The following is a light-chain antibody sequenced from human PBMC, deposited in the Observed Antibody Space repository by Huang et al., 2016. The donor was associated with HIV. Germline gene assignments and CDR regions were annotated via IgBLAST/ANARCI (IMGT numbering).Light chain of an antibody. CDR2: GAA. J-gene: IGKJ4*01. CDR3: QQYNDWPPLT. CDR1: QGVRTN. Sequence: VMTQSPASLSASPGARVTLSCRASQGVRTNLAWYQQKSGQAPTLLMFGAATRATGTPPRCSGSGSGTDFTLTITSLQSSDSAIYYCQQYNDWPPLTFGGGTKVEI. V-gene: IGKV3D-15*01.